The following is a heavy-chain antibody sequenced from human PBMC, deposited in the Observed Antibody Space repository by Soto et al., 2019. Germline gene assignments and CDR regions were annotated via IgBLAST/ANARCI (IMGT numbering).Heavy chain of an antibody. J-gene: IGHJ6*02. CDR1: GYTLTELS. Sequence: ASVKVSCKVSGYTLTELSMQWVRQAPGKGLEWMGGFDPEDGETIYAQKFQGRVTMTEDTSTDTAYMELSSLRSEDTAVYYCATDRFSRYCSGGSCYGGMDVWGQGTTVTVSS. CDR2: FDPEDGET. CDR3: ATDRFSRYCSGGSCYGGMDV. D-gene: IGHD2-15*01. V-gene: IGHV1-24*01.